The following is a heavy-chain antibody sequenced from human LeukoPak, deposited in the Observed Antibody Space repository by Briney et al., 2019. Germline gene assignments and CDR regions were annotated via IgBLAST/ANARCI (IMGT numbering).Heavy chain of an antibody. J-gene: IGHJ4*02. V-gene: IGHV4-59*12. D-gene: IGHD2/OR15-2a*01. CDR2: IYYGGST. CDR1: GGSISSYY. CDR3: VGNGYYALDY. Sequence: PSETLSLTCTVSGGSISSYYWSWIRQPPGKGPEWIGYIYYGGSTNYNPSLKSRVTISVDKSKNHLSLKLTSVTAADTAVYFCVGNGYYALDYWGQGALVTVAS.